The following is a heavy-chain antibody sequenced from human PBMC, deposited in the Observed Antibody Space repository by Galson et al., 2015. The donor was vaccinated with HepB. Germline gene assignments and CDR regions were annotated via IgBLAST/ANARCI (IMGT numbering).Heavy chain of an antibody. CDR3: AALGYSSSYHYFDY. D-gene: IGHD6-6*01. CDR1: GLTFTSSA. J-gene: IGHJ4*02. Sequence: SVKVSCKASGLTFTSSAVQWVRQARGQRLEWIGWIVVGSGNTNYAQKFQERVTITRDMSTSTAYMELSSLRSEDTAVYYCAALGYSSSYHYFDYWGQGTLVTVSS. CDR2: IVVGSGNT. V-gene: IGHV1-58*01.